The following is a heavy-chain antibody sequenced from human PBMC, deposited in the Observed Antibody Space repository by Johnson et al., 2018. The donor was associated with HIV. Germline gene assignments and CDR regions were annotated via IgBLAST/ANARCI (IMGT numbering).Heavy chain of an antibody. D-gene: IGHD6-13*01. CDR3: ARGRKDIAAVDGLDTDGFDT. J-gene: IGHJ3*02. V-gene: IGHV3-30*04. Sequence: QVQLVESGGGVVQPGRSLRLFCAVSGFTFSTYTMHWVRQAPGRGLEWVAVISYDGSNRYYSDSVKGRFTISRDTSNNTLYLQMTSLRPEDTAVYYCARGRKDIAAVDGLDTDGFDTWGQGTMVTVSS. CDR2: ISYDGSNR. CDR1: GFTFSTYT.